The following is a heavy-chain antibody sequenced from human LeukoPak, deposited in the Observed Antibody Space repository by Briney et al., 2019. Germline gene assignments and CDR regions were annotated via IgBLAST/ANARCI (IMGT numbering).Heavy chain of an antibody. CDR3: ASNKENTNDAFDI. CDR2: IYYSGST. Sequence: PSETLSLTCTVAGGSISSYYWSWIRQPPGKGLEWIGYIYYSGSTNYNPSLKSRVTISVDTSKNQFSLKLSSVTAADTAVYYCASNKENTNDAFDIWGQGTMVTVSS. V-gene: IGHV4-59*12. D-gene: IGHD2/OR15-2a*01. CDR1: GGSISSYY. J-gene: IGHJ3*02.